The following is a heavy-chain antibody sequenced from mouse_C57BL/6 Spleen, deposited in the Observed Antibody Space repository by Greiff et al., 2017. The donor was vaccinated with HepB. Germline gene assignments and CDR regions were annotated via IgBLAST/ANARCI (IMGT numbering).Heavy chain of an antibody. CDR3: ARYQQRGYYEAMDY. J-gene: IGHJ4*01. CDR2: IYPGDGDT. V-gene: IGHV1-80*01. D-gene: IGHD2-3*01. CDR1: GYAFSSYW. Sequence: QVQLKESGAELVKPGASVKISCKASGYAFSSYWMNWVKQRPGKGLEWIGQIYPGDGDTNYNGKFKGKATLTADKSSRTAYMQLSSLTSEDSAVYFCARYQQRGYYEAMDYWGQGTSVTVSS.